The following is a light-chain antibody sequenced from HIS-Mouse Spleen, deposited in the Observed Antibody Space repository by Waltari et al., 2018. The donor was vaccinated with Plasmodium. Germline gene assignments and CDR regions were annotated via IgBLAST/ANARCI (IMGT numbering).Light chain of an antibody. CDR2: EAR. J-gene: IGLJ3*02. V-gene: IGLV3-10*01. CDR3: YSTDSSGNHRV. Sequence: SYELTQPPSVSVSPGQTARITCSGDALPKKYAYWYQQKSGQAPVLVIYEARKRPAWIPERFSGSSSGTMATLTISGAQVEDEADYYCYSTDSSGNHRVFGGGTKLTVL. CDR1: ALPKKY.